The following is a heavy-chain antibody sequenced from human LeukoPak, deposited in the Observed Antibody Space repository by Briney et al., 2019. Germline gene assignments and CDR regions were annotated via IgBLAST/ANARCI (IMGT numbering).Heavy chain of an antibody. V-gene: IGHV4-61*02. Sequence: SQTLSLTCTVSGGSIGSGSYYWSWIRQPAGKGLEWIGRIYTSGSTNYNPSLKSRVTISVDTSKNQFSLKLSSVTAADTAVYYCARGLDYWGQGTLVTVSS. J-gene: IGHJ4*02. CDR3: ARGLDY. CDR1: GGSIGSGSYY. CDR2: IYTSGST.